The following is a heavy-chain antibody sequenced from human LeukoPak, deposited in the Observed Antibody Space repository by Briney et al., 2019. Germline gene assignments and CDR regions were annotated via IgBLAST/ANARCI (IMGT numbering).Heavy chain of an antibody. D-gene: IGHD5-12*01. CDR2: VNGDGSTT. Sequence: GGSLRLACAASGFTFSRYWMHWVRQAPGKGLEWVSRVNGDGSTTTYADSVKGRFTISRDNAKNTLYLQMNSLRVEDTAVYYCAVKGGYNDLDAPFDYWGPGTLVTVSS. CDR1: GFTFSRYW. V-gene: IGHV3-74*01. CDR3: AVKGGYNDLDAPFDY. J-gene: IGHJ4*02.